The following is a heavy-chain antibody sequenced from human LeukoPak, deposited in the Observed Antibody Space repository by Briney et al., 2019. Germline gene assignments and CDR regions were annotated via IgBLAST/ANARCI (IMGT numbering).Heavy chain of an antibody. D-gene: IGHD3-3*01. Sequence: SETLSLTCAVYGGSFSGYYWSWIRQPPGKRLEWIGEINHSGSTNYNPSLKSRVTISVDTSKNQFSLKLSSVTAADTAVYYCARLSYDFWSGYWRPRGNFDYWGQGTLVTVSS. CDR1: GGSFSGYY. J-gene: IGHJ4*02. CDR2: INHSGST. V-gene: IGHV4-34*01. CDR3: ARLSYDFWSGYWRPRGNFDY.